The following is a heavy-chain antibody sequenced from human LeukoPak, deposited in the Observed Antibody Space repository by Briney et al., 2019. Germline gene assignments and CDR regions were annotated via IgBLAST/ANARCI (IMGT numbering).Heavy chain of an antibody. J-gene: IGHJ4*02. CDR3: ARDLAYYGAGKQNY. Sequence: GGSLRLSCAASGFTVSSYYMSWVRQAPGKGLEWVSVLSSGGTTYYADSVKGRFTISRDNSKNTLYLQMNTLRVEDTAVYHCARDLAYYGAGKQNYWGQGALVTVSS. D-gene: IGHD3-10*01. CDR1: GFTVSSYY. CDR2: LSSGGTT. V-gene: IGHV3-66*01.